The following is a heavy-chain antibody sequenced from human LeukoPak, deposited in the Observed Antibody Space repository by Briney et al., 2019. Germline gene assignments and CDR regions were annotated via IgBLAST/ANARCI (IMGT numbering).Heavy chain of an antibody. J-gene: IGHJ6*02. D-gene: IGHD3-22*01. CDR2: INSDGSST. Sequence: GGSLRLSCAASGFTFSSYWMHWVRQAPGKGLVWVSRINSDGSSTSYADSVKGRFTISRDNAKNTLYLQMDSLRAEDTAVYYCARDYDYYDSSGYYLHYYYYYGMDVWGQGTTVTVSS. CDR3: ARDYDYYDSSGYYLHYYYYYGMDV. V-gene: IGHV3-74*01. CDR1: GFTFSSYW.